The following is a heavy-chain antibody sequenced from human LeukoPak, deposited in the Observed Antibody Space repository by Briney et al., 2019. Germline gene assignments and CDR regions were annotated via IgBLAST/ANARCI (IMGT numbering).Heavy chain of an antibody. D-gene: IGHD6-19*01. J-gene: IGHJ4*02. CDR2: ISAYNGNT. CDR1: GYTFTSYV. V-gene: IGHV1-18*01. CDR3: ARVSEWLVDY. Sequence: ASVKVSRKASGYTFTSYVISWVRQAPGQGLEWMGWISAYNGNTNYAQKLQGRVTMTTDTSTSTAYMELRSLITDETAVYYCARVSEWLVDYWGQGTLVTVSS.